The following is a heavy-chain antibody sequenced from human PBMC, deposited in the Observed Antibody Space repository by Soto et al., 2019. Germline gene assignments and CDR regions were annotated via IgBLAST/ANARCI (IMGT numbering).Heavy chain of an antibody. CDR1: GFSFNNYA. Sequence: EVQLRQSGGGVVQPGGSLRLSCVASGFSFNNYAMTWVHQAPGKGLEWVSGISGSGDGTYYAASVKDRFSVSRDKSTSTVHLQMSSLRVEDTAVYYCAKDKGLRGSSYFGDWGQGALVIVSS. D-gene: IGHD3-16*01. CDR3: AKDKGLRGSSYFGD. CDR2: ISGSGDGT. J-gene: IGHJ4*02. V-gene: IGHV3-23*01.